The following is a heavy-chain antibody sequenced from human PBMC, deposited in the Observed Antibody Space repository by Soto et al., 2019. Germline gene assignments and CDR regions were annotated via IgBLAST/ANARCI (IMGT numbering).Heavy chain of an antibody. CDR2: IYWDDDK. J-gene: IGHJ4*02. V-gene: IGHV2-5*02. CDR1: GFSLSTSGVG. Sequence: SGPTLVNPTQTLTLTCTFSGFSLSTSGVGVGWIRQPPGKALEWLALIYWDDDKRYSPSLENRLTITKETSNNQVVLTMTNMDPVDTATYYCAHLLGGCRRPGCSRLRFAQWGRGTLDTVSS. D-gene: IGHD2-15*01. CDR3: AHLLGGCRRPGCSRLRFAQ.